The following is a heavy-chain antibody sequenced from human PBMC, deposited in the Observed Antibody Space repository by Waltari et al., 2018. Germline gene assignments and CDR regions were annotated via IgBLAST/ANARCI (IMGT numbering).Heavy chain of an antibody. Sequence: QVQLQESGPGLVKPSETLSLTCTVSGGSISSYYWSWIRQPPGKGLEWIGYISYSGSTNYNPSLKCRVTISVDTSKNQFSRKLSSVTAADTAVYYCARVSPTKNCCLWDYWGQGTLVTVSS. CDR2: ISYSGST. CDR3: ARVSPTKNCCLWDY. CDR1: GGSISSYY. D-gene: IGHD2-21*01. J-gene: IGHJ4*02. V-gene: IGHV4-59*01.